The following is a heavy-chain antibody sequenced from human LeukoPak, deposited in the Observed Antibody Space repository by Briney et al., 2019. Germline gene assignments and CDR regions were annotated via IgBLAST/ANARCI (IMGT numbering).Heavy chain of an antibody. V-gene: IGHV4-34*01. D-gene: IGHD3-22*01. J-gene: IGHJ4*02. CDR1: GGSLSGYY. CDR2: INHSGST. Sequence: SETLSLTCAVYGGSLSGYYWSWIRQPPGKGLEWIGEINHSGSTNYNPSLKSRVTISVDTSKNQFSLKLSSVTAADTAVYYCARAYDYEFDYWGQGTLVTVSS. CDR3: ARAYDYEFDY.